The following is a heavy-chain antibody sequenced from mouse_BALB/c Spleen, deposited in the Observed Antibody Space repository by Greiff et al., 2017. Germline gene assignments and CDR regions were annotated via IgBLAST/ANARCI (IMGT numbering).Heavy chain of an antibody. J-gene: IGHJ4*01. CDR1: GYSFTGYY. CDR2: ISCYNGAT. D-gene: IGHD1-1*01. CDR3: ARTKYYGSSYYAMDY. V-gene: IGHV1S34*01. Sequence: LVKPGASVKISCKASGYSFTGYYMHWVKQSHGKSLEWIGYISCYNGATSYNQKFKGKATFTVDTSSSTAYMQFNSLTSEDSAVYYGARTKYYGSSYYAMDYWGQGTSVTVSS.